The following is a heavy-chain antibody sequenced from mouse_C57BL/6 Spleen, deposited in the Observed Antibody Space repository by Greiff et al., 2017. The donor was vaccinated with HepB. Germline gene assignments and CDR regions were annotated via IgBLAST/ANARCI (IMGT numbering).Heavy chain of an antibody. CDR2: ISPGGDYI. V-gene: IGHV5-9-1*02. Sequence: EVQLLQSGAGLVKPGASLKLSCAASGFTFTSYAMSWVHQTPEKRLEWVAYISPGGDYIYYADTVKGRFTISRDNTRNTLYLQMSSLKSEDTAMYYCRRDTGSTWFAYWGQGTLVTVSA. CDR3: RRDTGSTWFAY. CDR1: GFTFTSYA. J-gene: IGHJ3*01. D-gene: IGHD1-1*01.